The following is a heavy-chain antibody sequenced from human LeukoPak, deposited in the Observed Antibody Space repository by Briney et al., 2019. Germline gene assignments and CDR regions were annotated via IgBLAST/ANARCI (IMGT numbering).Heavy chain of an antibody. D-gene: IGHD2-2*02. Sequence: SQTLSLTCTVSGGSISSGGYYWSWIRQPPGKGLEWIGYIYHSGSTYYNPSLKSRVTISVDRSKNQFSLKLSSVTAADTAVYYCARDTPIYCSSTSCYTRNYYYMDVWGKGTTVTVSS. J-gene: IGHJ6*03. V-gene: IGHV4-30-2*01. CDR3: ARDTPIYCSSTSCYTRNYYYMDV. CDR1: GGSISSGGYY. CDR2: IYHSGST.